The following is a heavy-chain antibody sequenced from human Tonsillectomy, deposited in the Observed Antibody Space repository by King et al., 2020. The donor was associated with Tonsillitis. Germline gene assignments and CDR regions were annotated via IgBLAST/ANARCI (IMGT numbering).Heavy chain of an antibody. CDR3: ARGSLDYDSSGYYGAFDI. J-gene: IGHJ3*02. Sequence: QLQLPESGPGLVKPSQTLSLTCTVSGGSISSGGYYWSWIRQHPGKGLEWIGYIYYSGSTYYNPSLKSLVTISVDTSKNQFSLKLSSVTAADTAVYYCARGSLDYDSSGYYGAFDIWGQGTMVTVSS. V-gene: IGHV4-31*01. CDR1: GGSISSGGYY. D-gene: IGHD3-22*01. CDR2: IYYSGST.